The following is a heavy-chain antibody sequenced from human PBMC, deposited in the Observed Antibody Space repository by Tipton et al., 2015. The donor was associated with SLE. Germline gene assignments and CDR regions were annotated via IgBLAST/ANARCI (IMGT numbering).Heavy chain of an antibody. D-gene: IGHD1-1*01. J-gene: IGHJ4*02. CDR3: ASQLELALDS. CDR2: IWYDGSNK. Sequence: SLRLSCAASGFTFSSYAMHWVRQAPGKGLEWVAVIWYDGSNKYYADSVKGRFTISRDNAKNSLYLQMNSLRAEDTAVYFCASQLELALDSWGRGTLVTVSS. CDR1: GFTFSSYA. V-gene: IGHV3-33*08.